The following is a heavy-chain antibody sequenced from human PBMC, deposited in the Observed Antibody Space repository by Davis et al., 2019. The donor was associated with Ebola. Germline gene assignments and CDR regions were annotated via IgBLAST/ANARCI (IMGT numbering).Heavy chain of an antibody. Sequence: ASVKVSCKASGYTFTSYGISWVRQAPGQGLEWMGWISAYNGNTNYAQKLQGRVTMTTDTSTSTAYMELRSLRSEDTAVYYCAREGSIAAPYGMDVWGQGTTVTVSS. D-gene: IGHD6-6*01. CDR3: AREGSIAAPYGMDV. J-gene: IGHJ6*02. CDR1: GYTFTSYG. CDR2: ISAYNGNT. V-gene: IGHV1-18*01.